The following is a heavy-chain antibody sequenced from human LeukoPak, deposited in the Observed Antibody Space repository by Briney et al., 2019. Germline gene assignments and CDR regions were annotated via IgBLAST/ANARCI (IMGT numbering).Heavy chain of an antibody. V-gene: IGHV3-48*04. CDR3: ARDLVILTGLYPGAFDI. Sequence: GGSLRLSCAASGFTFSSYSMNWVRQAPGKGLEWVSYISSSSSTIYYADSVKGRFTISRDNAKNSPYLQMNSLRAEDTAVYYCARDLVILTGLYPGAFDIWGQGTMVTVSS. D-gene: IGHD3-16*01. J-gene: IGHJ3*02. CDR2: ISSSSSTI. CDR1: GFTFSSYS.